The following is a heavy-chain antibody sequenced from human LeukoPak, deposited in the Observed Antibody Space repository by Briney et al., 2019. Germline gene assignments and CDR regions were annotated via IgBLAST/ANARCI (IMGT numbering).Heavy chain of an antibody. J-gene: IGHJ5*02. CDR3: AFNDYGDYSFQS. Sequence: PSETLSLTCTVSGGSISSYYWSWIRQPPGKGLEWIGYIYYSGSTNYNPSLKSRDTISVDTSKNQFSLKLSSVTAADTAVYYCAFNDYGDYSFQSWGQGTLVTVSS. CDR1: GGSISSYY. V-gene: IGHV4-59*08. D-gene: IGHD4-17*01. CDR2: IYYSGST.